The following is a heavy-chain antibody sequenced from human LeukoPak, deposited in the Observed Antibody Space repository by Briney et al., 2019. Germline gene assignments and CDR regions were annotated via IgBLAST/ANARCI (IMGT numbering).Heavy chain of an antibody. Sequence: GGSLRLSCAASGITFSSYAMSWVRQAPGKGLEGVSAISASGGSTYYADSVKGRFTISRDNSKNTLYLQMTSPRAENTAIYYCAPNRNLDPWGPRNPVTVSS. CDR2: ISASGGST. CDR3: APNRNLDP. J-gene: IGHJ5*02. V-gene: IGHV3-23*01. CDR1: GITFSSYA. D-gene: IGHD1-14*01.